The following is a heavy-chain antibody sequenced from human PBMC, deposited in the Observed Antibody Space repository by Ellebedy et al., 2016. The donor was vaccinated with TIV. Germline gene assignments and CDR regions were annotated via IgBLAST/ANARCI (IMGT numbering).Heavy chain of an antibody. CDR2: INVGNGNI. CDR3: ASGVHVGVPAALVTRQYYYYGMDV. D-gene: IGHD2-2*01. Sequence: AASVKVSCKASGYTFSNYAVHWVRQAPGQRLEWMGWINVGNGNIKYSQTFQGRVTITSDTSASTAYMELSSLRSEDTAVYYCASGVHVGVPAALVTRQYYYYGMDVWGQGTTVTVSS. V-gene: IGHV1-3*01. J-gene: IGHJ6*02. CDR1: GYTFSNYA.